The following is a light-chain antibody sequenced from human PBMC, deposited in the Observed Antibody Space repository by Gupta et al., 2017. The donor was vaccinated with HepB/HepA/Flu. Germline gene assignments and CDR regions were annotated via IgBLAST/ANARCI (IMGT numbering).Light chain of an antibody. CDR3: HQYNTCHRGT. CDR1: QSVETN. CDR2: GTI. V-gene: IGKV3-15*01. J-gene: IGKJ4*01. Sequence: TVLXQSPAXLSVSPGERATLSCRASQSVETNLAWYQQKPGQAPTLLLYGTITRVTNVPARFSGSGSGTEFTLPISSLQSEDFAVYYCHQYNTCHRGTFGGGTNV.